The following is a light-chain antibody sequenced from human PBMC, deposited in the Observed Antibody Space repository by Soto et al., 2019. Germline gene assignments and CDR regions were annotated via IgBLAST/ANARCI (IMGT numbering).Light chain of an antibody. CDR2: GTS. CDR1: QSISTDH. Sequence: EIVVTQALVILSFSPGPRATIYCXXSQSISTDHLAWYQQKPGQAPRLLIYGTSNRATGGIADRFSGSGSGTDFTLTISRLEPEDFAVYYCQYYGSSVTFAGGTKVDIK. J-gene: IGKJ4*01. CDR3: QYYGSSVT. V-gene: IGKV3-20*01.